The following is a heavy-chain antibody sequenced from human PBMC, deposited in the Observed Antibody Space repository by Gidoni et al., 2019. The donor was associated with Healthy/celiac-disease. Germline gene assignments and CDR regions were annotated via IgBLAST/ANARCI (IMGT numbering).Heavy chain of an antibody. CDR2: IYHSGST. CDR3: ARASTSWGGYYYYMDV. D-gene: IGHD2-2*01. CDR1: GGSISSGGYS. J-gene: IGHJ6*03. Sequence: QLQLQESGSGLVKPSQTLSLTCAVSGGSISSGGYSWSWIRQPPGKGLEWIGYIYHSGSTYYNPSLKSRVTISVDRSKNQFSLKLSSVTAADTAVYYCARASTSWGGYYYYMDVWGKGTTVTVSS. V-gene: IGHV4-30-2*01.